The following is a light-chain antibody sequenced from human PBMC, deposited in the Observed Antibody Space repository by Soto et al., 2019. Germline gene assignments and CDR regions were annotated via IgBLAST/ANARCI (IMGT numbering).Light chain of an antibody. J-gene: IGLJ2*01. Sequence: LVTQPPSVSAAPGQKVTISCSGSSSNIGNNYVSWYQQLPGTAPKLLIYENNKRPSGIPDRFSGSKSGTSATLGITGLQTGDEADYYCGTWDSSLSAVVFGGGTKLTVL. CDR3: GTWDSSLSAVV. CDR1: SSNIGNNY. V-gene: IGLV1-51*02. CDR2: ENN.